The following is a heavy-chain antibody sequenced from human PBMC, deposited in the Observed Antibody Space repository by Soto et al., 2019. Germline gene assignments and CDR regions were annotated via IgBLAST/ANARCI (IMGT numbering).Heavy chain of an antibody. CDR1: GFTFSSYA. CDR2: ISGSGGST. CDR3: AKAKTTSGGVAATRSNYYYYGMDV. V-gene: IGHV3-23*01. D-gene: IGHD2-15*01. J-gene: IGHJ6*02. Sequence: GGSLRLSCAASGFTFSSYAMSWVRQAPGKGLEWVSAISGSGGSTYYADSVKGRFTISRDNSKNTLYLQMNSLRAEDTAVYYCAKAKTTSGGVAATRSNYYYYGMDVWGQGTTVTVSS.